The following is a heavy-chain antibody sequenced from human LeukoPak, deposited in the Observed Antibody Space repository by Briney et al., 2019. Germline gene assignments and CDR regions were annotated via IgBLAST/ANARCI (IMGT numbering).Heavy chain of an antibody. Sequence: GGTLRLSCAASGFTFSSYNMNWVRQAPGKGLEWVSFISTSSSYIYYAASVKGRFTISRDNAKNSLYVEMNSLRAEYTAVYYCAKDGSMPWGYYMDVWGKGTTVTISS. CDR1: GFTFSSYN. V-gene: IGHV3-21*01. D-gene: IGHD2/OR15-2a*01. J-gene: IGHJ6*03. CDR3: AKDGSMPWGYYMDV. CDR2: ISTSSSYI.